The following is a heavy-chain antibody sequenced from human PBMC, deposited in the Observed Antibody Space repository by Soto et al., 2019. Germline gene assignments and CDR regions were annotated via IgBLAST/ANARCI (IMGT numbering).Heavy chain of an antibody. CDR2: ISTYNGDT. Sequence: ASVKVSCKASGYTFTRSGISWVRQAPGQGLEWMGWISTYNGDTNYAQTFQGRVTMTTDTSTSTVHMEVRSLRSDDTAVYYCAFLGVAPYYYYRLYFWGQGSSVPGSS. CDR3: AFLGVAPYYYYRLYF. D-gene: IGHD3-3*01. V-gene: IGHV1-18*01. J-gene: IGHJ6*02. CDR1: GYTFTRSG.